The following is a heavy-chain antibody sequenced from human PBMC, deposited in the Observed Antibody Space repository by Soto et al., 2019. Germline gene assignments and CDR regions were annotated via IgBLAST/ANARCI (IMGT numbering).Heavy chain of an antibody. Sequence: QVQLVQSGAEVKKPGASVKVSCKASGYTFTSYGISWVRQAPGQGLEWMGWISAYNGNTNYAQKLQGRVTMTTDTATSTAYMELRSLRSDDTAVYYCARHGSGYGDYVGGNWFDPWGQGTLVTVSS. D-gene: IGHD4-17*01. CDR3: ARHGSGYGDYVGGNWFDP. J-gene: IGHJ5*01. CDR2: ISAYNGNT. V-gene: IGHV1-18*01. CDR1: GYTFTSYG.